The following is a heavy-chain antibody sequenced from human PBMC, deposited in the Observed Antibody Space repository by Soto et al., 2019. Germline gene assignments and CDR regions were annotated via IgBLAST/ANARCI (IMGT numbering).Heavy chain of an antibody. CDR1: GFTFSSYA. D-gene: IGHD5-12*01. V-gene: IGHV3-23*01. CDR2: ISGSGGST. J-gene: IGHJ4*02. CDR3: AKDLRGYSKTDY. Sequence: EVQLLESGGGLVQPGGSLRLSCAASGFTFSSYAMSWVRQAPGKGLEWVSAISGSGGSTYYADSVKGRFTISRDNSKNTLYLQMNSLRDEDTAVYYCAKDLRGYSKTDYWGQGTLVTVSS.